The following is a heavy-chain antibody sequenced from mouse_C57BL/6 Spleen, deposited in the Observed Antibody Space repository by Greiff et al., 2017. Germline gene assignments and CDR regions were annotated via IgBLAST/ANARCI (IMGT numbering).Heavy chain of an antibody. Sequence: EVQLQQSGPGLVKPSQSLSLTCSVTGYSITSGYYWNWIRQFPGNKLEWMGYISYDGSNNYNPSLKNRISITRDTSKNQFFLTLNSVTTEDTATYYCARVPSYDYFDYWGQGTTLTVSS. D-gene: IGHD2-4*01. CDR2: ISYDGSN. J-gene: IGHJ2*01. CDR1: GYSITSGYY. V-gene: IGHV3-6*01. CDR3: ARVPSYDYFDY.